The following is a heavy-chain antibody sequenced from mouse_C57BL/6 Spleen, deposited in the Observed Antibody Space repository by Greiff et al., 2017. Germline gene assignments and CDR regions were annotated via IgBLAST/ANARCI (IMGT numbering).Heavy chain of an antibody. Sequence: VQLQQSGAELVRPGASVTLSCKASGYTFTDYEMHWVKQTPVHGLEWIGAIDPETGGTAYNQKFKGKAILTADKSSSTAYMELRSLTSEDSAVYYCTGGIYYGSSYRYFDDWGTGTTVTVSS. CDR2: IDPETGGT. CDR3: TGGIYYGSSYRYFDD. D-gene: IGHD1-1*01. J-gene: IGHJ1*03. V-gene: IGHV1-15*01. CDR1: GYTFTDYE.